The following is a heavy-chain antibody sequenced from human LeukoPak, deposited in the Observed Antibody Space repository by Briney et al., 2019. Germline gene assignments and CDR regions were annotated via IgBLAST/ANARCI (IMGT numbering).Heavy chain of an antibody. J-gene: IGHJ4*02. Sequence: KPGGSLRLSCAVSGFTFSNAWMSWVRQAPGKGLEWVGRIKSKSDGGTSDYAAPVKGRFTISRDDSKNTLYLQMNSLKTDDTAVYYCTTLYGSGSYYWGQGTLVTVSS. CDR3: TTLYGSGSYY. V-gene: IGHV3-15*01. CDR1: GFTFSNAW. CDR2: IKSKSDGGTS. D-gene: IGHD3-10*01.